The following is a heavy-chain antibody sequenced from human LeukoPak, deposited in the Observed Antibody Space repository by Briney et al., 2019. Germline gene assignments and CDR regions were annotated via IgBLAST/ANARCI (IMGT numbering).Heavy chain of an antibody. V-gene: IGHV3-7*01. J-gene: IGHJ6*02. CDR1: GFTFSSYW. CDR2: IKQDGSEK. D-gene: IGHD3-10*01. Sequence: PGGSLRLSCAASGFTFSSYWVSWVRQAPGKGLEWVANIKQDGSEKYYVDSVKGRFTISRDNAKNSLYLQMNSLRAEDTAVYYCARDYYGSGSYYNHYGMDVWGQGTTVTVSS. CDR3: ARDYYGSGSYYNHYGMDV.